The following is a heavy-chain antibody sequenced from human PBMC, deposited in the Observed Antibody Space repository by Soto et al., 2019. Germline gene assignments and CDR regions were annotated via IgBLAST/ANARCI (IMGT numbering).Heavy chain of an antibody. CDR3: TTGIYYDILTGYHNVAY. Sequence: PGGSLRLSCVASGFNLSHPWMTWVRQAAGKGLEWVGRIKSKTDGGTADYAAPVKGRATISRDDSKNTVYLQMNSLKTEDTAVYYCTTGIYYDILTGYHNVAYWGQEALVTVSS. CDR2: IKSKTDGGTA. V-gene: IGHV3-15*01. D-gene: IGHD3-9*01. J-gene: IGHJ4*02. CDR1: GFNLSHPW.